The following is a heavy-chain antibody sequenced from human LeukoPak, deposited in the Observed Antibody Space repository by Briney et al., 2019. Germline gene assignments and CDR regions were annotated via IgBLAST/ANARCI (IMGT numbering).Heavy chain of an antibody. CDR2: ITGSGGST. D-gene: IGHD3-10*01. Sequence: PGGSLRLSCAASAFTFSNYGMSWVRQAPGRGLEWVSGITGSGGSTYYADSVKGRFTISRDNSKNTLYLQMNSLRAEDTAVYYCAKEGITMVRGVPFHLLFFDYWGQGTLVTVSS. CDR3: AKEGITMVRGVPFHLLFFDY. J-gene: IGHJ4*02. CDR1: AFTFSNYG. V-gene: IGHV3-23*01.